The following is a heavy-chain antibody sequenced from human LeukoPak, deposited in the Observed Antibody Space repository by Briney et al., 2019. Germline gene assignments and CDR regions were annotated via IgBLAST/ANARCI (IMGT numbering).Heavy chain of an antibody. CDR2: ISGSGGVT. Sequence: GGSLRLSCAASGFTFSSYAMSWVRQAPGKGLEWVSAISGSGGVTYYADSVKGRFTISRDNSKNTLYLQMNSLRAEDTAVYYCAKVRSPGYCSSTSCYEHWGQGTLVTVSS. D-gene: IGHD2-2*01. CDR3: AKVRSPGYCSSTSCYEH. J-gene: IGHJ4*02. CDR1: GFTFSSYA. V-gene: IGHV3-23*01.